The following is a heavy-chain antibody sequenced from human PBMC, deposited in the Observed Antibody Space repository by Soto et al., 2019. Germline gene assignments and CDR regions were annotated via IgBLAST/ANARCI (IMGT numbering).Heavy chain of an antibody. CDR1: GGSFSGYY. D-gene: IGHD2-8*02. J-gene: IGHJ4*02. CDR3: ARDKITGLFDY. CDR2: INHSGST. Sequence: SETLSLTCAVYGGSFSGYYWTWIRQPPGTGLEWIGEINHSGSTNYNPSLKSRVTISVDTSKNQFSLKLTSVAAADTAVYYCARDKITGLFDYWGQGTLVTAPQ. V-gene: IGHV4-34*01.